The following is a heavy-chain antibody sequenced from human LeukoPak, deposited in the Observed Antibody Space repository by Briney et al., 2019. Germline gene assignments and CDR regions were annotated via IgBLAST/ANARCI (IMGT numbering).Heavy chain of an antibody. CDR3: ARRVAGSGYRDY. V-gene: IGHV4-34*01. CDR2: INHSGST. J-gene: IGHJ4*02. Sequence: PSETLSLTCAVYGGSFSGYYWSWIRQPPGKGLEWIGEINHSGSTNYNPSLKSRVTISVDTSKNQFSLKLSSVTAADTADYYCARRVAGSGYRDYWGQGTLVTVSS. D-gene: IGHD3-22*01. CDR1: GGSFSGYY.